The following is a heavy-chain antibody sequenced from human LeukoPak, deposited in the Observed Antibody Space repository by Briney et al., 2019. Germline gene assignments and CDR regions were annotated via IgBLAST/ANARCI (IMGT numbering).Heavy chain of an antibody. CDR2: INHSGST. D-gene: IGHD3-9*01. CDR1: GGSFSGYY. CDR3: ARLVIHYYYYMDV. Sequence: SETLSLTCAVYGGSFSGYYWSWIRQPPGKGLEWIGEINHSGSTNYNPSLKSRVTISVDTSKNQFSLKLSSVTAADTAVYYCARLVIHYYYYMDVWGKGTTVTISS. V-gene: IGHV4-34*01. J-gene: IGHJ6*03.